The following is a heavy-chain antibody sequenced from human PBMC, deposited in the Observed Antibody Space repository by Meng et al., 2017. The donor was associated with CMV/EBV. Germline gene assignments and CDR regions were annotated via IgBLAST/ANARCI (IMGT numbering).Heavy chain of an antibody. Sequence: FTFSSYSMNWVRQAPGEGLEWVSSISSSSSYIYYADSVKGRFTISRDNAKNSLYLQMNSLRAEDTAVYYCARDAEYYDILTGHSYFDYWGQGTLVTVSS. CDR1: FTFSSYS. CDR2: ISSSSSYI. J-gene: IGHJ4*02. V-gene: IGHV3-21*01. CDR3: ARDAEYYDILTGHSYFDY. D-gene: IGHD3-9*01.